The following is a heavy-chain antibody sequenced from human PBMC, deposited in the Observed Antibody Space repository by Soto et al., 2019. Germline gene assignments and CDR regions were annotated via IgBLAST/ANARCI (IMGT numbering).Heavy chain of an antibody. V-gene: IGHV3-23*01. D-gene: IGHD4-17*01. CDR3: ARDPNGDYVGAFDG. Sequence: EVQLLESGEPGGSLRVSCVASGFTFSDYAMTWVRQAPGKGLGWVSSIRGSGVGTTYADSVRGRFTILRDNSKNTLYRQMNSLRAEDTAVYYCARDPNGDYVGAFDGWGQGTMVTVSS. J-gene: IGHJ3*01. CDR2: IRGSGVGT. CDR1: GFTFSDYA.